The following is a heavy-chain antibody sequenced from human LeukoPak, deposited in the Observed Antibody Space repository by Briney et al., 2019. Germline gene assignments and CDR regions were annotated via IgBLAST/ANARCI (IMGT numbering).Heavy chain of an antibody. CDR1: GFSLSSYA. CDR3: ARPQAYYFDY. V-gene: IGHV3-30*01. CDR2: ISYDGSKK. J-gene: IGHJ4*02. Sequence: GGSLRLSCAASGFSLSSYAIHWVRQAPGKGLEWVAAISYDGSKKYYADSVKGRFTISRDNSKNTLYLQMDSLRSEDTAVYYCARPQAYYFDYWGQGTLVTVSS.